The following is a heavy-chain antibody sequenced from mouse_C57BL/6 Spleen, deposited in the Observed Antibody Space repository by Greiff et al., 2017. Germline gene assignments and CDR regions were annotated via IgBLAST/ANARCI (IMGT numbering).Heavy chain of an antibody. CDR2: IYPGDGDT. Sequence: VKLQESGPELVKPGASVKISCKASGYAFSSSWMNWVKQRPGKGLEWIGRIYPGDGDTNYNGKFKGKATLTADKSSSTAYMQLSSLTSEDSAVYFCARGTTVVDYWGQGTTLTVSS. J-gene: IGHJ2*01. D-gene: IGHD1-1*01. CDR1: GYAFSSSW. V-gene: IGHV1-82*01. CDR3: ARGTTVVDY.